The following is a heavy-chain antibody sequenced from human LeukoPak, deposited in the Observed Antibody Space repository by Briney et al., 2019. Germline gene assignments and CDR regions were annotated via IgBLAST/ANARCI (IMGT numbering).Heavy chain of an antibody. CDR2: ISGTGGST. J-gene: IGHJ4*02. CDR1: GFTFSDYA. CDR3: AKDSYDSSGSRYDY. V-gene: IGHV3-23*01. D-gene: IGHD3-22*01. Sequence: GGSLRLSCAASGFTFSDYAMSWVSQAPGKGLEWVSAISGTGGSTWYADSVKGRVTISRDNSKNTLYLQMNSLRAEDTAVYYCAKDSYDSSGSRYDYWGQGTLVTVSS.